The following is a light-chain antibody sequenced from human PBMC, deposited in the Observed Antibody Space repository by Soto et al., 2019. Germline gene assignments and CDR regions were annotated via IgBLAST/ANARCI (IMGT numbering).Light chain of an antibody. CDR1: TSDIGGYNY. V-gene: IGLV2-14*03. Sequence: QSVLTQPASVSGSPGQSITISCTGSTSDIGGYNYVSWYQQHPGKAPKLLIYDVGYRPSGISDRFSGSKSGNTASLTISGLQPEDEADYYWSSYGASSTLFGGGTKLTVL. CDR2: DVG. J-gene: IGLJ2*01. CDR3: SSYGASSTL.